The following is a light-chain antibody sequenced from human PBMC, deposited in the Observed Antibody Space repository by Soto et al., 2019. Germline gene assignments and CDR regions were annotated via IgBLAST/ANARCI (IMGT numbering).Light chain of an antibody. CDR3: QRYNSYSS. V-gene: IGKV1-5*02. CDR1: QSIDNW. CDR2: DAS. Sequence: INMTQSPSNQPEPVGASAPIIFRASQSIDNWLAWYQQKPGKAPKLLIYDASNLESGVPSRFSGSGSGTEFTLSISSLQPDDFATYYCQRYNSYSSFGQGTKV. J-gene: IGKJ1*01.